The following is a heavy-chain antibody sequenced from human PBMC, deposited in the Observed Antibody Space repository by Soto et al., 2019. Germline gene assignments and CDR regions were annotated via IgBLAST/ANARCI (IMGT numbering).Heavy chain of an antibody. CDR3: AKDLGSGSYVLDY. J-gene: IGHJ4*02. Sequence: QVQLVESGGGVVQPGRSLRLCCAASGFTFSSYGMHWVRQAPGKGLEWVAVISYDGSNKYYADSVKGRFTISRDNSQNTLYLQMNSLRAEDTAVYYCAKDLGSGSYVLDYWGQGTLVTVSS. CDR1: GFTFSSYG. V-gene: IGHV3-30*18. D-gene: IGHD3-10*01. CDR2: ISYDGSNK.